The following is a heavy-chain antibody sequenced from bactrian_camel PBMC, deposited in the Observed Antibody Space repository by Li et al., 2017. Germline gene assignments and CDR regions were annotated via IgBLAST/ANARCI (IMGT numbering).Heavy chain of an antibody. J-gene: IGHJ4*01. Sequence: VQLVESGGGSVQTGGSLSLSCAASKADFCRLLARSWYRQFPGKEREFVSFITNEGMKNYTDSTQGRFTISEDKANNMVYLQMNNLKPEDTAMYYCASSRLYALMDCFRDEYKYRGQGTQVTVS. CDR3: ASSRLYALMDCFRDEYKY. CDR1: KADFCRLLA. D-gene: IGHD1*01. CDR2: ITNEGMK. V-gene: IGHV3S53*01.